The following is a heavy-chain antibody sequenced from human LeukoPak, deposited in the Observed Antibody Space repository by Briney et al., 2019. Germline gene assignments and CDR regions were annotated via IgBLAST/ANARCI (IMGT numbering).Heavy chain of an antibody. J-gene: IGHJ4*02. CDR2: IYYSGST. CDR1: GGATSSFF. V-gene: IGHV4-59*01. Sequence: PSETLSLTCTVSGGATSSFFWSRIRQPPGKGLEWIGYIYYSGSTNYNPSLKSRVTISVDTSKNQCSLKLSSVTAADTAVYYCASNVRVWATPQFDYWGQGTLVTVSS. CDR3: ASNVRVWATPQFDY. D-gene: IGHD1-26*01.